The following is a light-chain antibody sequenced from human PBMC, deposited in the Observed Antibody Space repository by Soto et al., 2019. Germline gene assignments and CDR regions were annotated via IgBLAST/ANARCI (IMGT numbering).Light chain of an antibody. CDR1: SSDIGAYDY. J-gene: IGLJ1*01. Sequence: QSVLTQPPSASGSPGQSVTISCTGTSSDIGAYDYVSWYQQHPGKAPKLIICEVTKRPSGVPDRFSASKSGNTASLTVSGLQAEDEADYYCSSYAGSGILYVFGAGTKVTVL. CDR3: SSYAGSGILYV. CDR2: EVT. V-gene: IGLV2-8*01.